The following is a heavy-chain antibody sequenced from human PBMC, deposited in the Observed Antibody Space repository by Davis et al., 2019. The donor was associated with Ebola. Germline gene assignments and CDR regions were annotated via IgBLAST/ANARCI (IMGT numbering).Heavy chain of an antibody. Sequence: GESLKISCAASGFTFSSYSMNWVRQAPGKGLEWISYISADGGTKKYADSVRGRFTVARDNDEKVLYLQMKNLRAEDTAVYYCAWRGDSREFDYWGRGNLVTVSS. CDR1: GFTFSSYS. CDR2: ISADGGTK. J-gene: IGHJ4*02. CDR3: AWRGDSREFDY. D-gene: IGHD3-22*01. V-gene: IGHV3-48*04.